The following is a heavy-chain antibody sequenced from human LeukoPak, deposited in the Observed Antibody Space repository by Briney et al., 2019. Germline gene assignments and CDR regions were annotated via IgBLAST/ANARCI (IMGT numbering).Heavy chain of an antibody. D-gene: IGHD5-18*01. CDR1: SYTFTGYY. Sequence: ASVKVSCKASSYTFTGYYMHWVRQAPGQGLEWMGWINPNSGGTDYAQKFQGRVTMTRDTSISTAYMELSRLRSDDTAVYYCARGTGEGYTYGRYYFDYWGQGTLVTVSS. J-gene: IGHJ4*02. CDR2: INPNSGGT. CDR3: ARGTGEGYTYGRYYFDY. V-gene: IGHV1-2*02.